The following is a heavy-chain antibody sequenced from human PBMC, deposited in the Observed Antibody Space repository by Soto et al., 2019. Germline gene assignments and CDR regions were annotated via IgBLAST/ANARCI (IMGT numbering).Heavy chain of an antibody. CDR1: GFTFDDYT. V-gene: IGHV3-43*01. J-gene: IGHJ6*02. D-gene: IGHD2-15*01. Sequence: GGSLRLSCAASGFTFDDYTMHWVRQAPGKGLEWVSLISWDGGSTYYADSVKGRFTISRDNSKNSLYLQMNSLRTEDTALYYCAKEGGYCSGGSCYSHYYYGMDVWGQGTTVTAP. CDR3: AKEGGYCSGGSCYSHYYYGMDV. CDR2: ISWDGGST.